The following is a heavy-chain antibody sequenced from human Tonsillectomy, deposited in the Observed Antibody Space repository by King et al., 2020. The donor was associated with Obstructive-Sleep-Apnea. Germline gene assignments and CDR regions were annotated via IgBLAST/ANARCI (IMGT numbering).Heavy chain of an antibody. CDR2: IYLGDSDT. V-gene: IGHV5-51*01. CDR1: GYIFTTYW. J-gene: IGHJ6*02. CDR3: ARPNPWINAMDA. Sequence: QLVQSGAEVKMPGESLRISCQVSGYIFTTYWIAWVRQMPGKGLEWVGIIYLGDSDTRYSPSFQGQVTISADKSINTAYLQWSSLKASDTAMYYCARPNPWINAMDAWGQGTTVIVSS. D-gene: IGHD5-12*01.